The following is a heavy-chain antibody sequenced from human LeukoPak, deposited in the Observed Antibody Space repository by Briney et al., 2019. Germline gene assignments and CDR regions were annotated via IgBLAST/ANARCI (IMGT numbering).Heavy chain of an antibody. D-gene: IGHD5-12*01. CDR1: GINFRGYW. CDR3: ARDLGHTGYDLYDY. J-gene: IGHJ4*02. V-gene: IGHV3-7*01. Sequence: GGSLRLSCAVSGINFRGYWMAWVRQAPGKGLEWGANMKQDGSEKYYVDSVKGRFTISRDNAKNALYLEMNSLLVEDTAVYYCARDLGHTGYDLYDYWGQGTLVTVSS. CDR2: MKQDGSEK.